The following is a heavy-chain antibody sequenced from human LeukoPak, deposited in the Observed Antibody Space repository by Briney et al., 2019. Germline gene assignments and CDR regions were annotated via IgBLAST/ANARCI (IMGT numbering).Heavy chain of an antibody. J-gene: IGHJ4*02. Sequence: PLASVKVSCTASGYTFTGYYMHWVRQAPGQGLEWMGWINPNSGGTNYAQKFQGRVTMTRDTSISTAYMELSRLRSDDTAVYYCARETGAYDIGAGSGFDYWGQGTLVTVSS. V-gene: IGHV1-2*02. CDR3: ARETGAYDIGAGSGFDY. CDR1: GYTFTGYY. CDR2: INPNSGGT. D-gene: IGHD3-9*01.